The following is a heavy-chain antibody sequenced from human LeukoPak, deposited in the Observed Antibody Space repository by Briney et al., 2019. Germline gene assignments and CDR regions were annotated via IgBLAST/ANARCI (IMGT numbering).Heavy chain of an antibody. Sequence: GGSLRLSCAASGFTFSIYSMNWVRQAPGKGLEWVSSISSSSSYIYYADSVKGRFTISRDNAKNSLYLQMNSLRAEDTAVYYCARYYDSSGYYSDYFDYWGQGTLVTVSS. CDR1: GFTFSIYS. CDR3: ARYYDSSGYYSDYFDY. V-gene: IGHV3-21*01. D-gene: IGHD3-22*01. J-gene: IGHJ4*02. CDR2: ISSSSSYI.